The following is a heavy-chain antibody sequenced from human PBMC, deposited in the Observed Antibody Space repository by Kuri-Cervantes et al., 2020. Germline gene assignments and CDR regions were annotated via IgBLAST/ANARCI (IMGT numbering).Heavy chain of an antibody. J-gene: IGHJ4*02. CDR3: ARGACGGSCYYPYYFDY. V-gene: IGHV3-9*01. CDR2: ISWNSGSI. CDR1: GFTFDDYA. D-gene: IGHD2-15*01. Sequence: GGSLRLSCAASGFTFDDYAMHWVRQAPGKGLEWVSGISWNSGSIGYADSVKGRFTISRDNSKNTLYLQMNSLRAEDTAVYYCARGACGGSCYYPYYFDYWGQGTLVTVSS.